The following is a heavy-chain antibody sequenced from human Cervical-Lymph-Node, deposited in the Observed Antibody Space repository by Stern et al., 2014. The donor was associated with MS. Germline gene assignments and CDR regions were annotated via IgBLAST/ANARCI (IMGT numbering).Heavy chain of an antibody. Sequence: VHLVESGGGVVQPGRSLRLSCAASGFIFRNSGMHWVRQAPGKGLEWVAVVWQDGINTYYADSVKGRFTISRDNSKNMVDLQMNSLRVEDTGIYYCTRDPRGYCSGGSCYQGFFDYWGRGTLVTVSS. V-gene: IGHV3-33*01. CDR2: VWQDGINT. D-gene: IGHD2-15*01. J-gene: IGHJ4*02. CDR3: TRDPRGYCSGGSCYQGFFDY. CDR1: GFIFRNSG.